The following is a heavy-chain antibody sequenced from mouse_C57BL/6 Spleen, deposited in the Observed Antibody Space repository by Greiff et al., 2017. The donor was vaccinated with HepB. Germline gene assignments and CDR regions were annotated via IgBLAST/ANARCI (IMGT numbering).Heavy chain of an antibody. D-gene: IGHD1-1*01. CDR3: ARDRDYGNNFDY. J-gene: IGHJ2*01. V-gene: IGHV5-4*01. Sequence: DVQLVESGGGLVKPGGSLKLSCAASGFTFSSYAMSWVRQTPEKRLEWVATISDGGSYTYYPDNVKGRFTISRDNAKNNLYLQMSHLKSEDTAMYYCARDRDYGNNFDYWGQGTTLTVSS. CDR2: ISDGGSYT. CDR1: GFTFSSYA.